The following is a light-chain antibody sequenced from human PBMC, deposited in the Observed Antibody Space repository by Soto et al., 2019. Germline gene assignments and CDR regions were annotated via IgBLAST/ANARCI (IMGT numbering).Light chain of an antibody. Sequence: DIQMTQSPSTLSASVGDRVTITCRASQSISTWLAWYQQKPGKAPKLLISKASSLETGVPLRFSGSGSGTEFTLTISSLQPDDLATYYCQDYDSFTFGQGTKVEIK. V-gene: IGKV1-5*03. J-gene: IGKJ1*01. CDR2: KAS. CDR1: QSISTW. CDR3: QDYDSFT.